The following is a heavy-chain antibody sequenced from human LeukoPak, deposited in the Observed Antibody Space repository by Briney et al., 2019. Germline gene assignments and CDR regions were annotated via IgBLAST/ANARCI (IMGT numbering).Heavy chain of an antibody. D-gene: IGHD3-10*01. CDR2: TYYTSKWYN. V-gene: IGHV6-1*01. CDR1: GDSVSSNSAA. J-gene: IGHJ4*02. Sequence: SQTLSLTCAISGDSVSSNSAAWNWIRPSPSRGLEWLGRTYYTSKWYNDYAVSVKSRITINPDTYKNQFSLQLNSVTPEDTAVYYCAREGLLWFGEFPYYFDCWGQGTLVTVSS. CDR3: AREGLLWFGEFPYYFDC.